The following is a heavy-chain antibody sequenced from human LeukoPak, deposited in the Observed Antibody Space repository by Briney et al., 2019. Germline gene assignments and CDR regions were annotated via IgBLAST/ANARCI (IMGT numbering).Heavy chain of an antibody. CDR2: INPNSGGT. D-gene: IGHD1-7*01. CDR1: GYTFTGYY. CDR3: AREPELRNYFDY. Sequence: ASVKVSCKASGYTFTGYYMHWVRQAPGQGLEWMGWINPNSGGTNYAQKFQGRVTMTRDTPISTAYMELSRLRSDDTAVYYCAREPELRNYFDYWGQGTLVTVSS. J-gene: IGHJ4*02. V-gene: IGHV1-2*02.